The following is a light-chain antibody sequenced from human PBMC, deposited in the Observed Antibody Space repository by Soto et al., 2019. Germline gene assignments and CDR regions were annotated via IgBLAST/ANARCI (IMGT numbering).Light chain of an antibody. CDR2: GAT. CDR3: QQLHSNQLT. Sequence: ENLMTQPHSSPSASAGTRVTITYLASQPTSIYLNRYKLKPGKAPNLLMYGATYLKSGAPTRFSGSGSGTDFTVTIRSLHSEDFHPYYCQQLHSNQLTFGGGTKVDIK. J-gene: IGKJ4*01. CDR1: QPTSIY. V-gene: IGKV1-39*01.